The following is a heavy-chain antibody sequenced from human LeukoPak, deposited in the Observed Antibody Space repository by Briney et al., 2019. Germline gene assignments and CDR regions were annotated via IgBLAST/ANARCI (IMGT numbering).Heavy chain of an antibody. CDR2: ISGSGGST. V-gene: IGHV3-23*01. CDR3: AKQYGSGSYYEDY. J-gene: IGHJ4*02. Sequence: PGGSLRLSCAASGFTFSSYAMSWVRQAPGKGLEWVSAISGSGGSTYYADSVKGRFTISRDNSKNTLCLQMNSLRAEDTAVYYCAKQYGSGSYYEDYWGQGTLVTVSS. CDR1: GFTFSSYA. D-gene: IGHD3-10*01.